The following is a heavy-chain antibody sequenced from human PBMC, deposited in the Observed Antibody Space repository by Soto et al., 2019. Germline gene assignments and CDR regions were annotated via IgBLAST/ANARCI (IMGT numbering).Heavy chain of an antibody. CDR3: AREVLYYYDSSGYWAYYFDY. V-gene: IGHV1-18*04. D-gene: IGHD3-22*01. CDR1: GYTFTSYG. Sequence: ASVKVSCKASGYTFTSYGISWVRQAPGQGLEWVGWISAYNGNTNYAQKLQGRVTMTTDTSTSTAYMELRSLRSDDTAVYYCAREVLYYYDSSGYWAYYFDYWGQGTLVTVSS. CDR2: ISAYNGNT. J-gene: IGHJ4*02.